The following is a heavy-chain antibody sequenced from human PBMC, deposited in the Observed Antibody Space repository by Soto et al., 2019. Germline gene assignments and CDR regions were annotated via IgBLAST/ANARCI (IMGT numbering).Heavy chain of an antibody. V-gene: IGHV1-46*01. D-gene: IGHD6-13*01. J-gene: IGHJ5*02. CDR1: GYTFTSDY. CDR2: INPSGGST. Sequence: ASVKGSCKASGYTFTSDYMHWGRQAPGQGLEWMGIINPSGGSTSYAQKFQGRVTITRDTSASTAYMELSSLRSEDTAVYYCARGLSSSWSKGPDNGFAPWGKGTLVTVSS. CDR3: ARGLSSSWSKGPDNGFAP.